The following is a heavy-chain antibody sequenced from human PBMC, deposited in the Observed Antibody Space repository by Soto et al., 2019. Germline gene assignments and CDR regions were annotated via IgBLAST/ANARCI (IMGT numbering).Heavy chain of an antibody. CDR1: GGTFSSYA. CDR3: ARGPNAYDSSGYYGRY. J-gene: IGHJ4*02. CDR2: FIPIFGTA. V-gene: IGHV1-69*13. D-gene: IGHD3-22*01. Sequence: VASVKVSCKASGGTFSSYAISWVRQAPGQGLEWMGGFIPIFGTADYAQKFQGRVTITADESTSTAYMELSSLRSEDTAVYYCARGPNAYDSSGYYGRYWGQGTLVTVSS.